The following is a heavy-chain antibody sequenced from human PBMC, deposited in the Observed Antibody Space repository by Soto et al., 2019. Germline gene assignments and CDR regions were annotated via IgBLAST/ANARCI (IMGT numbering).Heavy chain of an antibody. V-gene: IGHV1-3*01. CDR1: GYTFTSYA. D-gene: IGHD3-10*01. Sequence: ASVKVSCKASGYTFTSYAMHWVRQAPGQRLEWMGWINAGNGNTKYSQKFQGRVTITRDTSASTAYMELSSLRSEDTAVYYCARMAMVRGVINDDYYYGMDVWGQGTTVTVSS. J-gene: IGHJ6*02. CDR2: INAGNGNT. CDR3: ARMAMVRGVINDDYYYGMDV.